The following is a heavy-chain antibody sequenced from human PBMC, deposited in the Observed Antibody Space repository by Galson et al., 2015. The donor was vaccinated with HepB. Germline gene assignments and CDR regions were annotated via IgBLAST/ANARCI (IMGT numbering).Heavy chain of an antibody. Sequence: QSGAEVKKPGESLKISCKASGYSFRNYWIGWVRQMPGKGLQCMGIIYPGASETRYSTSFQGQVTISADKSINTAYLQWRSLKASDTAMYYCARLGHEGYHYYGMDVWGQGTTVTVSS. V-gene: IGHV5-51*01. J-gene: IGHJ6*02. CDR3: ARLGHEGYHYYGMDV. CDR2: IYPGASET. D-gene: IGHD2-2*01. CDR1: GYSFRNYW.